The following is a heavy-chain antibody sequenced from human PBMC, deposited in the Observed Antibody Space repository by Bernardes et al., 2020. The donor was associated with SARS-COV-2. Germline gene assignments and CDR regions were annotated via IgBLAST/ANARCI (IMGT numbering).Heavy chain of an antibody. CDR3: AGDCSAIFGQPRGPLCY. D-gene: IGHD3-3*01. V-gene: IGHV3-21*01. Sequence: GRSLCPSCEASGFTFSSYNINWVRQTPAKGLEWVSSICTTSVSLYYADSVKGRSSISRDNAKNSLYLQMNSLRVEDTARYYCAGDCSAIFGQPRGPLCYWGQGTLVTVSS. J-gene: IGHJ4*01. CDR1: GFTFSSYN. CDR2: ICTTSVSL.